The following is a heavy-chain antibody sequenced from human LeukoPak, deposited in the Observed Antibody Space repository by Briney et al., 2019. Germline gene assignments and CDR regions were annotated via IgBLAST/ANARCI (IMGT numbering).Heavy chain of an antibody. J-gene: IGHJ3*02. CDR1: GFTFSSYS. D-gene: IGHD3-16*02. Sequence: GGSLRLSCAASGFTFSSYSMNWVHQAPGKGLEWVSSISSSSSYIYYADSVKGRFTISRDNAKNSLYLQMNSLRAEDTAVYYCARAPGDYVWGSYRLGRPNDAFDIWGQGTMVTVSS. V-gene: IGHV3-21*01. CDR2: ISSSSSYI. CDR3: ARAPGDYVWGSYRLGRPNDAFDI.